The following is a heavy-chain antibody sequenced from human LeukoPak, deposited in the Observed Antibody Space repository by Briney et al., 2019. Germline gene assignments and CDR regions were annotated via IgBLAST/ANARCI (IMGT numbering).Heavy chain of an antibody. J-gene: IGHJ6*03. Sequence: AGGSLRLSCAASGFTFSSYAMHWVRQAPGKGLEWVAVISYDGSNKYYADSVKGRFTISRDNSKNTLYLQMNSLRAEDTAVYYCARWGVTMVRGLGPTAYYYYMDVWGKGTTVTVSS. CDR2: ISYDGSNK. CDR1: GFTFSSYA. CDR3: ARWGVTMVRGLGPTAYYYYMDV. D-gene: IGHD3-10*01. V-gene: IGHV3-30-3*01.